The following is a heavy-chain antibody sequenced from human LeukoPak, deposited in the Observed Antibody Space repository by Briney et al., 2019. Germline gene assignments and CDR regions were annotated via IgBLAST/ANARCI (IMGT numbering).Heavy chain of an antibody. CDR2: ISGSGGST. V-gene: IGHV3-23*01. J-gene: IGHJ4*02. Sequence: GGSLRLSCAASGFTFGSYAMSWVRQAPGKGLGWVSAISGSGGSTYYADSVKGRFTISRDNSKNTLYLQMNSLRAEDTAVYYCATNYYDFWSGYKDWGQGTLVTVSS. D-gene: IGHD3-3*01. CDR3: ATNYYDFWSGYKD. CDR1: GFTFGSYA.